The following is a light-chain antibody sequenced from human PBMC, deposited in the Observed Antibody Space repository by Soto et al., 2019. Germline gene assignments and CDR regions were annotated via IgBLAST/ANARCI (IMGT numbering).Light chain of an antibody. V-gene: IGKV1D-13*01. CDR1: QGISSA. CDR2: DAS. Sequence: AIQLTQSPSSLSASVGDRVTITCRASQGISSALAWYQQKPGKAPKLLIYDASSLESGDPSRFSGSRSGTDFTLTISSLQPEDYAKYYCQQFNNYPLTFGGGTKVEIK. J-gene: IGKJ4*01. CDR3: QQFNNYPLT.